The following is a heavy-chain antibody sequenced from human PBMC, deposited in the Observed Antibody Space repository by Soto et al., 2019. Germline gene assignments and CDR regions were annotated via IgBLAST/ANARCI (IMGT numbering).Heavy chain of an antibody. CDR1: GFSLSTSGVG. CDR3: AHGGGYRYDVSAYYFDY. CDR2: IYRDDDK. J-gene: IGHJ4*02. V-gene: IGHV2-5*02. Sequence: TGPTLVNPTQTLTLTCTFSGFSLSTSGVGVGWIRQPPGKALEWLALIYRDDDKRYSPSLKSRLTITKDTSKNQVVLTMTNMDPVDTATYYCAHGGGYRYDVSAYYFDYWGQGTLVTVSS. D-gene: IGHD5-18*01.